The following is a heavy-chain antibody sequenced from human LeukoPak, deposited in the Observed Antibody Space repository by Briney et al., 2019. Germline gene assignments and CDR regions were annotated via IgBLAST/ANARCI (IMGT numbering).Heavy chain of an antibody. V-gene: IGHV4-30-4*01. CDR1: GGSISSEDYY. D-gene: IGHD2-15*01. CDR3: ARGGRFCAAGSCYPSWFAP. Sequence: SETLSLTCSVSGGSISSEDYYWSWIRQSPEKGLEWIGFIYYSGSVFYNPSLKSRLAISVDSSVNQFSLTLTSVTAADTAVYYCARGGRFCAAGSCYPSWFAPWGQGTLVTVSS. CDR2: IYYSGSV. J-gene: IGHJ5*02.